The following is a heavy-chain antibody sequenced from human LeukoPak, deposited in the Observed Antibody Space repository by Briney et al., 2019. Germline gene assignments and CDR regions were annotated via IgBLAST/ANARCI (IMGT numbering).Heavy chain of an antibody. CDR3: ARAPPLEPFDY. J-gene: IGHJ4*02. D-gene: IGHD1-1*01. V-gene: IGHV4-59*12. CDR2: IYYSGST. Sequence: TASETLSLTCTVSGGSISSYYWSWIRQPPGKGLEWIGYIYYSGSTNYNPSLKSRVTISVDKSKNQFSLKLSSVTAADTAVYYCARAPPLEPFDYWGQGTLVTVSS. CDR1: GGSISSYY.